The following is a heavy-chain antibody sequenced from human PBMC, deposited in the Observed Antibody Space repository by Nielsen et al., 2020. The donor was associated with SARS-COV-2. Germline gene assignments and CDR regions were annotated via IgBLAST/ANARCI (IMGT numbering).Heavy chain of an antibody. CDR2: IYPGDSDT. CDR3: ARFTYYYDSSAVSGFDY. Sequence: GESLKISCEASGYRFTSYWIAWVRQMPGKGLEWMGIIYPGDSDTRYSPSFQDQVTISADKSISTAYLQWTSLKASDTAMYYCARFTYYYDSSAVSGFDYWGQGTLVTVSS. CDR1: GYRFTSYW. D-gene: IGHD3-22*01. J-gene: IGHJ4*02. V-gene: IGHV5-51*01.